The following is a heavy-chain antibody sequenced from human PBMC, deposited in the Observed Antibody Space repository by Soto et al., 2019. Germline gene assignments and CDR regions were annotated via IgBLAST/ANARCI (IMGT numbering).Heavy chain of an antibody. J-gene: IGHJ4*02. D-gene: IGHD3-10*01. Sequence: SVKVSCKASGGTFSSYAISWVRQAPGQGLEWMGGIIPIFGTANYVQKFQGRVTITADESTSTAYMELSSLRAEDTAVYYCARATYGGFGELLFDYWGQGXLVTVYS. CDR3: ARATYGGFGELLFDY. CDR1: GGTFSSYA. V-gene: IGHV1-69*13. CDR2: IIPIFGTA.